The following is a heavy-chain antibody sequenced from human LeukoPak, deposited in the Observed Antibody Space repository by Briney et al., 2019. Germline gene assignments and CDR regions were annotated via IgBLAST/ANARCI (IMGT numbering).Heavy chain of an antibody. D-gene: IGHD1-26*01. V-gene: IGHV4-59*08. Sequence: SETLSLTCSVSGGCISTYYWSWIRQTPGKGLEWIGYVYYSGTTNYNPSLKGRVTISSDTSKNQFSLNLRSVNVADTAIYYCARHGGSLGYFDSWGQGTLVTVSS. J-gene: IGHJ4*02. CDR3: ARHGGSLGYFDS. CDR1: GGCISTYY. CDR2: VYYSGTT.